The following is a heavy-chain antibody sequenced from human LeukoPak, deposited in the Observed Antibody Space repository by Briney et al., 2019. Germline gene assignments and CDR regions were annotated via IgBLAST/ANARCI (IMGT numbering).Heavy chain of an antibody. D-gene: IGHD5-12*01. V-gene: IGHV1-8*01. Sequence: ASVKVSCKASGYTFSNYDINWVRQAPGQGLEWMGWMNPNSGNTGSAQKFQGRVTMTRSTSISTACMELTSLRSEDTAVYYCASPTKQDTVVDQYSGSTRHYYGMDVWGQGTTVIVSS. CDR3: ASPTKQDTVVDQYSGSTRHYYGMDV. CDR2: MNPNSGNT. CDR1: GYTFSNYD. J-gene: IGHJ6*02.